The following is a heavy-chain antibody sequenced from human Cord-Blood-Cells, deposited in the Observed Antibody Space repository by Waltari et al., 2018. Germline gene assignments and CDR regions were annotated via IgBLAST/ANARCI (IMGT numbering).Heavy chain of an antibody. CDR2: IYYSGST. Sequence: QVQLQESGPGLVKPSETLSLTCTVSGGSISSYYWSWIRQPPGKGLEWIGYIYYSGSTNYNPSLKSRVTISVDTSKNQFSLKLSSVTAADTAVYYCASSIAAAGPSNYWGQGTLVTVSS. D-gene: IGHD6-13*01. CDR3: ASSIAAAGPSNY. CDR1: GGSISSYY. V-gene: IGHV4-59*12. J-gene: IGHJ4*02.